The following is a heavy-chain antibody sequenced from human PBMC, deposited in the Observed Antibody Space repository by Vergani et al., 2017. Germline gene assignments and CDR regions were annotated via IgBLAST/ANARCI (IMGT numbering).Heavy chain of an antibody. CDR1: GESVSSIYHD. V-gene: IGHV4-39*01. CDR3: AKQDIVEVPSTTPDAFSF. Sequence: QLQLRESGPGLVKPSETLSLTCSVSGESVSSIYHDWGWIRQAPGKGLEWIATFSYNGGTTYNPSLKSRVSISVDTSNNQLSLNLTSVTAADTAVYFCAKQDIVEVPSTTPDAFSFWGQGTMVTVSS. CDR2: FSYNGGT. D-gene: IGHD2-15*01. J-gene: IGHJ3*01.